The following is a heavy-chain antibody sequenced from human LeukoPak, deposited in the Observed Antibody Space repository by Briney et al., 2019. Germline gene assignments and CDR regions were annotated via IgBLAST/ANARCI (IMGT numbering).Heavy chain of an antibody. CDR2: ISGSGDST. J-gene: IGHJ4*02. CDR1: GFTFNNYA. CDR3: TRELKGAGPTTGFDY. Sequence: QPGGSLRLSCAASGFTFNNYAIGWVRQAPGKGLEWVSAISGSGDSTFYADSVKGRFTISRDNSKNTLYLQMNSLRAEDSAVYYCTRELKGAGPTTGFDYWGQGTLVTVSS. V-gene: IGHV3-23*01. D-gene: IGHD1-26*01.